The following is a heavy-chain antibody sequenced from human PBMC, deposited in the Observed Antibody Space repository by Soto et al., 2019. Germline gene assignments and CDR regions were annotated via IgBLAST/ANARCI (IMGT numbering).Heavy chain of an antibody. Sequence: GGFLRLSCAASGFTFSSYAMSWVRQAPGKGLEWVSSISRSDDGPYYADSVKGRFTISRDNSQNTLYLLMNSLRAEDTAAYYCAKNYFFDSWGQGAPVTVSS. J-gene: IGHJ4*02. CDR1: GFTFSSYA. CDR2: ISRSDDGP. CDR3: AKNYFFDS. V-gene: IGHV3-23*01.